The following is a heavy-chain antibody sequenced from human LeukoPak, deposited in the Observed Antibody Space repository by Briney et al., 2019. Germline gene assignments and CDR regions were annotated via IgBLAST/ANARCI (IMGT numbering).Heavy chain of an antibody. J-gene: IGHJ4*02. CDR1: GDSVSSNSAA. CDR2: TYYRSKWYN. Sequence: SQTLSLTCAISGDSVSSNSAAWNWIRQSPSRGLEWLGRTYYRSKWYNDYAVSVKSRITINPDTSKNQFSLQLNSVTPEDTAVYYCARVHLILPEGSSWYYFDYWGQETLVTVSS. D-gene: IGHD6-13*01. V-gene: IGHV6-1*01. CDR3: ARVHLILPEGSSWYYFDY.